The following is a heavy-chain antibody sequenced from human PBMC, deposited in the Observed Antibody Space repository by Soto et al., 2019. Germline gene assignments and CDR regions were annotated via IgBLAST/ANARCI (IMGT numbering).Heavy chain of an antibody. D-gene: IGHD2-15*01. CDR3: VRDSRTGCSSINCYMH. CDR1: GDSLTNNHW. J-gene: IGHJ4*02. V-gene: IGHV4-4*02. CDR2: IWHTGRP. Sequence: PSETLSLTCDVSGDSLTNNHWWSWFLQAPWKGLEWIGEIWHTGRPNYNPSLKSRVAISIDKSKNQFSLKLSSVTAADTAVYYCVRDSRTGCSSINCYMHWGQGTLVTVSS.